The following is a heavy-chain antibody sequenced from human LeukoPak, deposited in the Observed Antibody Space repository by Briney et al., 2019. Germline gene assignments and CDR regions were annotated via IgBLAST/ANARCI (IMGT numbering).Heavy chain of an antibody. V-gene: IGHV3-7*01. D-gene: IGHD5-12*01. CDR3: VNLGYSD. Sequence: GGSLRLSCEASGFSFSAAWMTWVRQAPGKGLEWVATIKNDGSDKYYVDSVKGRFPLSRDNAKNLVYLQMNSLRVEDTAVYYCVNLGYSDGGQGTLVTVSS. CDR2: IKNDGSDK. J-gene: IGHJ4*02. CDR1: GFSFSAAW.